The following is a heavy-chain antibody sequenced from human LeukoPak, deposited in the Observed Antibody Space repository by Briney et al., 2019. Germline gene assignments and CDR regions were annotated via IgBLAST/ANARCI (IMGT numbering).Heavy chain of an antibody. Sequence: ASVKVSCKVSGYTLTELSMHWVRQAPGKGLEWMGGFDPEDGETIYAQKFQGGVTMTEDTSTDTAYMGLSSLRSEDTAVYYCATDWRIVGATTLDFWGQGTLVTVSS. D-gene: IGHD1-26*01. J-gene: IGHJ4*02. V-gene: IGHV1-24*01. CDR2: FDPEDGET. CDR3: ATDWRIVGATTLDF. CDR1: GYTLTELS.